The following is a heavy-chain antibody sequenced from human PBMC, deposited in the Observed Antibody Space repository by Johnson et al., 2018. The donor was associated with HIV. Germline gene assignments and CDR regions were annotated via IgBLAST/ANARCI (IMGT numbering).Heavy chain of an antibody. CDR2: ISYDGSNK. CDR1: GFTFSSYG. CDR3: AKGPNGQLDDAFHI. J-gene: IGHJ3*02. D-gene: IGHD6-6*01. Sequence: VQLVESGGGVVQPGRSLRLSCAASGFTFSSYGMSWVRQAPGKGPEWVALISYDGSNKYYADSVKGRFTISRDNSKNTLYLQMNSLRAEDTAVYYCAKGPNGQLDDAFHIWGQGTMVTVSS. V-gene: IGHV3-30*18.